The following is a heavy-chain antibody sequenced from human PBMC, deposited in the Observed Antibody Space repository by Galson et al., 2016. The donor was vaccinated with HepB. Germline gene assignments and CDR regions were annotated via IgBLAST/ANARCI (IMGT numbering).Heavy chain of an antibody. Sequence: WVRQAPGKGLEWVSGISGSGGKTYYADSVMGRFTISRDNAKNTLYLQMNSLRVEDTAVYYCAKGALYCSSTTCYPIDYWGQGTLVTVSS. CDR2: ISGSGGKT. D-gene: IGHD2-2*01. CDR3: AKGALYCSSTTCYPIDY. J-gene: IGHJ4*02. V-gene: IGHV3-23*01.